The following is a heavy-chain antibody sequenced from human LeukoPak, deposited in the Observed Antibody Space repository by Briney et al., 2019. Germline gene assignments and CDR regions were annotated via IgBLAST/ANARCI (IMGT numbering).Heavy chain of an antibody. J-gene: IGHJ5*02. CDR2: IIPIFGTA. D-gene: IGHD3-3*01. CDR3: ARADSVTIFGVVISEGFDP. CDR1: GGTFSSYA. Sequence: ASVKVSCKASGGTFSSYAISWVRQAPGQGLEWMGGIIPIFGTANYAQKFQGRVTITADESTSTAYMELSSLRSEDTAVYYCARADSVTIFGVVISEGFDPWGQGTLVTVSP. V-gene: IGHV1-69*13.